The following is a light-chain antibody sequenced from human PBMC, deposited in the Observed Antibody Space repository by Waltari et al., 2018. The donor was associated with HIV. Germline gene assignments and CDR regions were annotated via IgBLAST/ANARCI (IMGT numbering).Light chain of an antibody. V-gene: IGLV2-14*03. CDR2: DVT. Sequence: QSALTQPASVSGSLGQSITFSSPGTSTDIGGYDYVSWYQQHPGEAPKIIIYDVTNRPSGISDRFSGSKSGDTASLTIAGLQAEDEADYYCTSFTTTTAWVFGGGTKLTVL. CDR1: STDIGGYDY. CDR3: TSFTTTTAWV. J-gene: IGLJ3*02.